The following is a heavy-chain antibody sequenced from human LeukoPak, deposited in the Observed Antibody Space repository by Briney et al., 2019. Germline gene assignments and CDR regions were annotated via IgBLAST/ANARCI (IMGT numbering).Heavy chain of an antibody. CDR1: GFTFDDYA. Sequence: TGGSLGLSCAASGFTFDDYAMHWVRQAPGKGLEWVSGISWNSGSIGYADSVKGRFTISRDNAKNSLYLQMNSLRAEDTALYYCAKDMWEDYGDYVGYFDYWGQGTLVTVSS. D-gene: IGHD4-17*01. CDR2: ISWNSGSI. V-gene: IGHV3-9*01. CDR3: AKDMWEDYGDYVGYFDY. J-gene: IGHJ4*02.